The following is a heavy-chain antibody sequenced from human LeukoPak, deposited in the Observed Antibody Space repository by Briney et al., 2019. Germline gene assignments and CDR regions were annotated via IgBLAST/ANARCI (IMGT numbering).Heavy chain of an antibody. Sequence: SVKVSCKASGYTFTSYGISWVRQAPGQGLEWMGRIIPILGIANYAQKFQGRVTITADKSTSTAYMELSSLRSEDTAVYYCARDRYYGSGSYYNWTDYWGQGTLVTVSS. D-gene: IGHD3-10*01. CDR2: IIPILGIA. CDR3: ARDRYYGSGSYYNWTDY. J-gene: IGHJ4*02. CDR1: GYTFTSYG. V-gene: IGHV1-69*04.